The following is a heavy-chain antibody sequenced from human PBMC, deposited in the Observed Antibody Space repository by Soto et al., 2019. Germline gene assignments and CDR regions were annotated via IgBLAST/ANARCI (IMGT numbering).Heavy chain of an antibody. CDR3: ATTEYSSSSGGVKCGMDV. V-gene: IGHV4-34*01. Sequence: SETLSLTCAVYGGSFSGYYWSWIRQPPGEGLEWIGEINHSGSTNYNPSLKSRVTISVDTSKNQFSLKLSSVTAADTAVYYCATTEYSSSSGGVKCGMDVWGQGTTVTVSS. J-gene: IGHJ6*02. CDR1: GGSFSGYY. D-gene: IGHD6-6*01. CDR2: INHSGST.